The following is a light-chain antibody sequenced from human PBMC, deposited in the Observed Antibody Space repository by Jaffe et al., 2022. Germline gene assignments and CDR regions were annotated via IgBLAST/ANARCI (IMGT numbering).Light chain of an antibody. CDR2: STN. J-gene: IGLJ3*02. CDR3: VLYMGSGLWV. Sequence: QTVVTQEPSFSVSPGGTVTVTCGLNSGSVSTSYYPSWYQQTPGQAPRPLIYSTNTRSSGVPDRFSGSILGNKAALTITGAQAEDECDYYCVLYMGSGLWVFGGGTKLTVL. CDR1: SGSVSTSYY. V-gene: IGLV8-61*01.